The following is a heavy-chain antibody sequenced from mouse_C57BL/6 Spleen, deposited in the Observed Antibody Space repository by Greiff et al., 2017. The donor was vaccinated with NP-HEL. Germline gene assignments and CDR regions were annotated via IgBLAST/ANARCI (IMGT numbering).Heavy chain of an antibody. CDR2: IDPENGDT. D-gene: IGHD1-1*01. Sequence: VQLQQSGAELVRPGASVKLSCTASGFNIKDDYMHWVKQRPEQGLEWIGWIDPENGDTEYASKFQGKATITADTSSNTAYLQLSSLTSEDTAVYNCTTGYYDGSNYFGCWGKGATLTVDS. CDR1: GFNIKDDY. V-gene: IGHV14-4*01. J-gene: IGHJ2*01. CDR3: TTGYYDGSNYFGC.